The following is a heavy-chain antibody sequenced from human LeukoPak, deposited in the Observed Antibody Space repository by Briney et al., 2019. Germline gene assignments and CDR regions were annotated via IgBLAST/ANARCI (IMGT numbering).Heavy chain of an antibody. V-gene: IGHV3-30-3*01. CDR3: TTDRGALTS. Sequence: GGSLRLSCAASGFTFSSYAMHWVRQAPGKGLEWVAVISYDGSNKYYADSVKGRFTISRDNSKNTLYLQMNSLKTEDTAVYYCTTDRGALTSWGQGTLVTVSS. CDR2: ISYDGSNK. D-gene: IGHD3-10*01. CDR1: GFTFSSYA. J-gene: IGHJ5*02.